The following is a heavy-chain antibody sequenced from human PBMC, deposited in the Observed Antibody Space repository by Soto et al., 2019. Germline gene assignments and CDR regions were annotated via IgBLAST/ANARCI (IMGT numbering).Heavy chain of an antibody. CDR3: ARGKDSSGWYGRRAPEYFQH. CDR1: GGSVSSGSYY. J-gene: IGHJ1*01. V-gene: IGHV4-61*01. D-gene: IGHD6-19*01. CDR2: IYYSGST. Sequence: QVQLQESGPGLVKPSETLSLTCTVSGGSVSSGSYYWSWIRQPPGKGLEWIGYIYYSGSTNYNPSLKRRVTISVDTSKNQFSLKLSSVTAADTAVYYCARGKDSSGWYGRRAPEYFQHWGQGTLVTVSS.